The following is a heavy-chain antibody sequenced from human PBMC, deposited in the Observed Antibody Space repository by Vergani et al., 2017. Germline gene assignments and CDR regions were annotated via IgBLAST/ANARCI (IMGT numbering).Heavy chain of an antibody. CDR2: ISSSSSYI. Sequence: EVQLVESGGGLVKPGGSLRLSCAASGFTFSSYSMNWVRQAPGKGLEWVSSISSSSSYIYYADSVKGRFTISRDNAKNSLYLQMNSLRAEDTAVYYCARGTIAAAGTGDYWGQGTLVTVSS. CDR1: GFTFSSYS. V-gene: IGHV3-21*01. D-gene: IGHD6-13*01. J-gene: IGHJ4*02. CDR3: ARGTIAAAGTGDY.